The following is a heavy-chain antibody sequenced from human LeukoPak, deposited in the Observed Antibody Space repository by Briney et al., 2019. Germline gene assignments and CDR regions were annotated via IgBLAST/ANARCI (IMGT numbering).Heavy chain of an antibody. D-gene: IGHD3-3*01. CDR1: GFTFRSCW. Sequence: GGSLRLSCAASGFTFRSCWMHWVRQVPGKELVWVSRINGDGSATNHADSVRGRFTISRDNAKNTLYLQMNSLRADDSAVYYCASLVGGYYPPVEAFDIWGQGTMVTVSS. CDR2: INGDGSAT. V-gene: IGHV3-74*01. J-gene: IGHJ3*02. CDR3: ASLVGGYYPPVEAFDI.